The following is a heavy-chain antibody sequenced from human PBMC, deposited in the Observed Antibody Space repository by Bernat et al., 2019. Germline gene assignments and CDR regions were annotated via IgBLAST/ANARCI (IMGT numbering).Heavy chain of an antibody. CDR1: GGSISSGDYY. Sequence: QVQLQESGPGLVKPSQTLSLTCTVSGGSISSGDYYWNWIRQHPGKGLEWIGYINYSGRTYYNPSLKSRVSISVDTSKNQFSLKLGSVTAADTAVYYCARVVKSSWHNDYWGQGTLVIVSS. V-gene: IGHV4-31*03. CDR2: INYSGRT. D-gene: IGHD6-13*01. CDR3: ARVVKSSWHNDY. J-gene: IGHJ4*02.